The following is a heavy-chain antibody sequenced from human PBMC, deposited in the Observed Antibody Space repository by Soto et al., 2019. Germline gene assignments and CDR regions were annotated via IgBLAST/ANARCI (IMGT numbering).Heavy chain of an antibody. J-gene: IGHJ6*02. V-gene: IGHV1-69*13. CDR1: GGTFSSYA. CDR3: GREAEGYYDSSGPYYYYGMDV. D-gene: IGHD3-22*01. CDR2: IIPIFGTA. Sequence: ASVKVSCKASGGTFSSYAISWVRQAPGQGLEWMGGIIPIFGTANYAQKFQGRVTITADESTSTAYMELSSLRSEDTAVYYCGREAEGYYDSSGPYYYYGMDVWGQGTTVTVSS.